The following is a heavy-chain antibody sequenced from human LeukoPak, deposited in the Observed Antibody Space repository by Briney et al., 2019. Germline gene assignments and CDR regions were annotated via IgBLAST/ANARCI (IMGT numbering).Heavy chain of an antibody. D-gene: IGHD1-14*01. CDR3: ARGKRPGRYYFDY. V-gene: IGHV4-34*01. CDR2: INHSGST. CDR1: GGSFSGYY. J-gene: IGHJ4*02. Sequence: SETLSLTCAVYGGSFSGYYWSWIRQPPGKGLEWIGEINHSGSTNYNPSLKSRVTISVDTSKNQFSLKLSSVTAADTAVYYCARGKRPGRYYFDYWGQGTLVTVSS.